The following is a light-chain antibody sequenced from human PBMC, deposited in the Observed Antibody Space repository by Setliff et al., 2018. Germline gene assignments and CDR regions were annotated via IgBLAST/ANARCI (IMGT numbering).Light chain of an antibody. V-gene: IGLV2-14*01. CDR1: GSDVGAYKF. Sequence: QSVLTQPASVSGSPGQSIAVSCTGSGSDVGAYKFVSWYQQRPGKAPRLMIYDVSNRPSGVSDRFSGSNSGNTASLTISGLQAEDEADYYCIAYASSESLVFGGGTKVTVL. J-gene: IGLJ2*01. CDR3: IAYASSESLV. CDR2: DVS.